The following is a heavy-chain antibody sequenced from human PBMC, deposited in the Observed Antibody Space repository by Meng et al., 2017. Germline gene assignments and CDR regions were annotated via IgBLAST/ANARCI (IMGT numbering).Heavy chain of an antibody. CDR2: IRSKAYGGTT. CDR1: GFTFGDYA. CDR3: TSQPNGYGDYKYYFDY. Sequence: GGSLGLSCTASGFTFGDYAMSWFRQAPGKGLEWVGFIRSKAYGGTTEYAASVKGRFTISRDESKSIAYLQMNSLKTEDTAVYYCTSQPNGYGDYKYYFDYWGQGTLVTVSS. D-gene: IGHD4-17*01. V-gene: IGHV3-49*03. J-gene: IGHJ4*02.